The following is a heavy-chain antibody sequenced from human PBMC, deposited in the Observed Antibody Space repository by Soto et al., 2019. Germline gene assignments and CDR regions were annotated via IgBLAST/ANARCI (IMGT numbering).Heavy chain of an antibody. J-gene: IGHJ4*02. CDR2: IYYSGST. Sequence: SARLSITWTVSGGSISSYYWGWIRQPPGKGLEWIGYIYYSGSTNYNPSLKSRVTISVDTSKNQFSLKLSSVTAADTAVYYCARSRGQIDYWGQGTLVTVSS. V-gene: IGHV4-59*01. CDR3: ARSRGQIDY. D-gene: IGHD5-12*01. CDR1: GGSISSYY.